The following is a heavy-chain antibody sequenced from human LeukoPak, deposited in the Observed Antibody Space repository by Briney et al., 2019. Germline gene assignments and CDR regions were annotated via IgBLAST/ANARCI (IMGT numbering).Heavy chain of an antibody. V-gene: IGHV1-2*02. J-gene: IGHJ4*02. D-gene: IGHD4-17*01. CDR2: INPNNGGT. CDR1: GYTFTGYY. CDR3: ARVATVSWVFKFFDS. Sequence: GASVKVSCKASGYTFTGYYMHWVRQAPGQGLEWMGWINPNNGGTNYAQKFQGRVTMTRDTSISTTYMELSRLSSDDTAVYYCARVATVSWVFKFFDSWGQGTLVTVSS.